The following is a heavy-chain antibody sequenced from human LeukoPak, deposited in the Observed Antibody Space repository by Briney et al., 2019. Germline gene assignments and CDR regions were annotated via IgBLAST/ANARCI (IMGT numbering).Heavy chain of an antibody. CDR2: INHSGST. J-gene: IGHJ4*02. CDR3: ARESAAQTK. CDR1: GGSFSGYY. V-gene: IGHV4-34*01. D-gene: IGHD6-6*01. Sequence: SETLSLTCAVYGGSFSGYYWSWIRQPPGKGLEWIGEINHSGSTNYNPSLKSRVTISVDTSKNQFSLKLSSVTAADTAVYYCARESAAQTKWGQGTLVTVSS.